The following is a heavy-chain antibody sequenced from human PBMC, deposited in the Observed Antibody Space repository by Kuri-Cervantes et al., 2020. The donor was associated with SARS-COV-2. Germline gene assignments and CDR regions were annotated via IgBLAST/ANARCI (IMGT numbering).Heavy chain of an antibody. CDR1: YGTLTGYQ. Sequence: SETLSLTCALYYGTLTGYQWSWIRQPPGKGLEWIGGINHRGDTYYSPSLEGRVTISRDTSENKFSLRLSSVTAADTAVYYCARAINGYFFFYYFDVWGKGTTVTVAS. CDR3: ARAINGYFFFYYFDV. CDR2: INHRGDT. V-gene: IGHV4-34*01. J-gene: IGHJ6*03. D-gene: IGHD3-22*01.